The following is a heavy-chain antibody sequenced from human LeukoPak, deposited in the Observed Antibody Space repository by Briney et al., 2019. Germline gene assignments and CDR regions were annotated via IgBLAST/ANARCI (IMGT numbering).Heavy chain of an antibody. Sequence: KPSETLSLTCTVSGVSISSYYWSWIRQPPGKGLEWIGYIYYSGSTNYNPSLKSRVTISVDTSENQFSLKLSSVTAADTAVYYCARIMGHFDFWGPGTLVTVSS. CDR2: IYYSGST. V-gene: IGHV4-59*01. CDR1: GVSISSYY. J-gene: IGHJ4*02. CDR3: ARIMGHFDF. D-gene: IGHD1-26*01.